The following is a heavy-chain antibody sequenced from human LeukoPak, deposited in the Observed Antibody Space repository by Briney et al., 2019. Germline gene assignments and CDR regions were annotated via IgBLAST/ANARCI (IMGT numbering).Heavy chain of an antibody. Sequence: QPGGSLRLSCEASGFTFSSYAMNWVRQAPGKGLEWVSAIIGSGGSTYYADSVKGRFTISRDNSKNTLYVQMNSLRAEDTAVYYCAKGSSLRLGPTVEFYFDSWGQGTLVTVSS. CDR1: GFTFSSYA. CDR3: AKGSSLRLGPTVEFYFDS. D-gene: IGHD1-26*01. V-gene: IGHV3-23*01. J-gene: IGHJ4*02. CDR2: IIGSGGST.